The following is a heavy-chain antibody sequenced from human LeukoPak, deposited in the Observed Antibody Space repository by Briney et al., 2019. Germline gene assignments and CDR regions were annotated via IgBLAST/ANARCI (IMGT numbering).Heavy chain of an antibody. Sequence: ASVKVSCKASGYTFTTYYIHWVRQAPGQGLEWMGIINPNGGSTTYAQKFQGRVTMTRDTSTSTVYMELRSLRSEDTAVYYCAGGLYSGGDYWGQGTLVTVSS. V-gene: IGHV1-46*01. D-gene: IGHD1-26*01. CDR1: GYTFTTYY. CDR3: AGGLYSGGDY. J-gene: IGHJ4*02. CDR2: INPNGGST.